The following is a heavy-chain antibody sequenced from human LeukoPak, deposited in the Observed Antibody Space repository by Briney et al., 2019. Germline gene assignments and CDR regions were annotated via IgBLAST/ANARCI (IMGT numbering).Heavy chain of an antibody. V-gene: IGHV4-30-2*03. CDR3: ARPFSPPGSGSFIVAY. CDR2: IYYSGST. D-gene: IGHD3-10*01. CDR1: GGSISSGGYS. Sequence: SQTLSLTCAVSGGSISSGGYSWSWIRQPPGKGLEWIGSIYYSGSTYYNPSLKSRVTISVDTSKNQFSLKLSSVTAADTAVYYCARPFSPPGSGSFIVAYWGQGTLVTVSS. J-gene: IGHJ4*02.